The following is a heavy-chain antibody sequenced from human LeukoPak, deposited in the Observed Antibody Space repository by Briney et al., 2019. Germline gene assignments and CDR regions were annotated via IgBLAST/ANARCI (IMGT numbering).Heavy chain of an antibody. D-gene: IGHD1-26*01. Sequence: GGSLRLSCAASGFTFSSYAMSWVRQAPGKGLEWVSSISGSGSSTTYAGSVKGRFTISRDNSKNTLYVQMNSLRAEDTAVYSCAKGLQWELPFDYWGQGTLVTVSS. CDR3: AKGLQWELPFDY. CDR1: GFTFSSYA. CDR2: ISGSGSST. V-gene: IGHV3-23*01. J-gene: IGHJ4*02.